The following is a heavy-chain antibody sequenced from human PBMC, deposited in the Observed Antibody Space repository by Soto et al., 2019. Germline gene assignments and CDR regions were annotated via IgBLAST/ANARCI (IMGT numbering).Heavy chain of an antibody. V-gene: IGHV4-31*03. CDR2: IYYSGST. CDR1: GGSISSGGYY. D-gene: IGHD2-2*01. Sequence: SETLSLTCTVSGGSISSGGYYWSWIRQHPGKGLEWIGYIYYSGSTYYNPSLKSRVTISVDTSKNQFSLKLSSVTAADTAVYYCARAGHCSSTSCYKMGMDVWGQGTTVTVS. J-gene: IGHJ6*02. CDR3: ARAGHCSSTSCYKMGMDV.